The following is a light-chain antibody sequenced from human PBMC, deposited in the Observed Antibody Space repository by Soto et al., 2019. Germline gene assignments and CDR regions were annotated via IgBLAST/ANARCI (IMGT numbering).Light chain of an antibody. V-gene: IGLV2-8*02. CDR2: EVN. Sequence: QSALTQPPSASRSPGQSVTISCTGTSSDVGAYNYVSWHQQHPGKAPKLIIYEVNNRPSGVPDRFSGSKSGNTASLTVSRLQAEDEADYYCTSYAANNNLVFGGGTKVTVL. J-gene: IGLJ3*02. CDR3: TSYAANNNLV. CDR1: SSDVGAYNY.